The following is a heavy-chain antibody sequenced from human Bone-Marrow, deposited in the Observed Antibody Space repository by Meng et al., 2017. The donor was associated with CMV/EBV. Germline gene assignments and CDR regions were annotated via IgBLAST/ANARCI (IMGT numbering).Heavy chain of an antibody. V-gene: IGHV3-30*02. D-gene: IGHD3-22*01. CDR1: GFTFSSYG. CDR3: AKDRHSSGYYYLDY. J-gene: IGHJ4*02. CDR2: IRYDGSNK. Sequence: GESLKISCAASGFTFSSYGMHWVRQAPGKGLEWVAFIRYDGSNKYYADSVKGRFTISRDNSKNTLYLQMNSLRAEDTAVYYCAKDRHSSGYYYLDYWGQGSLVTVSS.